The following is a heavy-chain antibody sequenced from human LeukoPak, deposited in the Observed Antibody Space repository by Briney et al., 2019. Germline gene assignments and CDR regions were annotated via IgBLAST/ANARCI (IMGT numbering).Heavy chain of an antibody. V-gene: IGHV1-18*01. Sequence: ASVKVSCEASGYTFTSYGISWVRQAPGQGLEWMGWISAYNGNTNYAQKLQGRVTMTTDTSTSTAYMELRSLRSDDTAVYYCASEIVGATGGAFDIWGQGTMVTVSS. J-gene: IGHJ3*02. D-gene: IGHD1-26*01. CDR3: ASEIVGATGGAFDI. CDR2: ISAYNGNT. CDR1: GYTFTSYG.